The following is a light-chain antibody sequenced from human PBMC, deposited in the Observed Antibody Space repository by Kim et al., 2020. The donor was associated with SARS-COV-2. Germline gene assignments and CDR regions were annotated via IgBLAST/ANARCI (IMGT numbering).Light chain of an antibody. J-gene: IGLJ3*02. V-gene: IGLV3-1*01. Sequence: GAPGQTASITCSGEKLGDKYACWYQQKPGQSPVLVIYQDSKRPSGIPERFSGANSGNTATLTISGTQAMDEADYYCQAWDSTTAVFGGGTQLTVL. CDR1: KLGDKY. CDR2: QDS. CDR3: QAWDSTTAV.